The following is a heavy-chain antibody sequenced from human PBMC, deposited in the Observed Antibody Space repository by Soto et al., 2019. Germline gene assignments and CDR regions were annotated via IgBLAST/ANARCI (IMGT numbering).Heavy chain of an antibody. V-gene: IGHV3-23*01. CDR3: ARSSIYYGIEL. Sequence: VALRLSCAASGFSFSNYAMSWVRQAPGKGLEWVSGITAGGDYTYYADSVKGRLTTSRDNSRNTVFLQINSLSPDDTAVYYWARSSIYYGIELWGQGTTVXVSS. CDR2: ITAGGDYT. J-gene: IGHJ6*02. CDR1: GFSFSNYA. D-gene: IGHD6-19*01.